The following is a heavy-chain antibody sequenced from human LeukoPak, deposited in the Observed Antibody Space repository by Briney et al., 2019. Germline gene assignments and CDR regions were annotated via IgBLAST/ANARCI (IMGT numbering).Heavy chain of an antibody. Sequence: SQTLSLTCTVSGGSISSGDYYWSWIRQPPGKGLEWIGHIYYSGSTYYNPSLKSRVTISVDTSKNQFSLKLSSVTAADTAVYYCARVRYYYDSSGYPDVWGQGTTVTVSS. J-gene: IGHJ6*02. D-gene: IGHD3-22*01. CDR1: GGSISSGDYY. V-gene: IGHV4-30-4*01. CDR2: IYYSGST. CDR3: ARVRYYYDSSGYPDV.